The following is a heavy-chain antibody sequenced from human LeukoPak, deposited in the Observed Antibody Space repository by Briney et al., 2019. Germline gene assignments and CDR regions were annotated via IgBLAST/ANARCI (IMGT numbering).Heavy chain of an antibody. V-gene: IGHV3-30*02. CDR2: IRYDGSNK. D-gene: IGHD3-10*01. Sequence: GGSLRLSCAASGFTFSSYGTHWVRQAPGKGLEWVAFIRYDGSNKYYADSVKGRFTISRDNSKNTLYLQMNSLRAEDTAVYYCARGVRGVRSYYYYYMDVWGKGTTVTISS. J-gene: IGHJ6*03. CDR1: GFTFSSYG. CDR3: ARGVRGVRSYYYYYMDV.